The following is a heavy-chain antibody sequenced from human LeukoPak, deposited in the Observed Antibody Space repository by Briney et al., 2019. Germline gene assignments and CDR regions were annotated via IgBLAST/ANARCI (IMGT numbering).Heavy chain of an antibody. CDR1: GGSISSSGYY. D-gene: IGHD1-26*01. CDR3: ARHEYSGSYYGLSWFDP. J-gene: IGHJ5*02. Sequence: NPSETLSLTCTVSGGSISSSGYYWGWIRQPPGKGLEWIASIYYSGSTYYNPSLKSRVTISVDTSKNQLFLKLSSLTAADTAVYYCARHEYSGSYYGLSWFDPWGQGTLVTVSS. V-gene: IGHV4-39*01. CDR2: IYYSGST.